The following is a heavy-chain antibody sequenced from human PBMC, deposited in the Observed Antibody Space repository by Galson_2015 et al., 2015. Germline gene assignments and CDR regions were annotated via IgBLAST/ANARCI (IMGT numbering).Heavy chain of an antibody. V-gene: IGHV3-73*01. CDR2: IRSKANSYAT. CDR3: TGGAAFDFWSGYSQYYYYYYMDV. Sequence: LRLSCAASGFTFSGSAMHWVRQASGKGLEWVGRIRSKANSYATAYAASVKGRFTISRDDSKNTAYLQMNSLKTEDTAVYYCTGGAAFDFWSGYSQYYYYYYMDVWGKGTTVTVSS. J-gene: IGHJ6*03. CDR1: GFTFSGSA. D-gene: IGHD3-3*01.